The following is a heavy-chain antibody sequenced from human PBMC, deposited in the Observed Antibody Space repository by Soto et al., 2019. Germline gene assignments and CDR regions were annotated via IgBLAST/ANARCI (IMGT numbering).Heavy chain of an antibody. D-gene: IGHD3-22*01. CDR3: ARAGRDSSGYWDLKEYYYYGMDV. J-gene: IGHJ6*02. CDR1: GGSISSYY. V-gene: IGHV4-59*01. Sequence: KPSETLSLTCTVSGGSISSYYWSWIRQPPGKGLEWIGYIYYSGSTNYNPSLKSRVTISVDTSKNQFSLKLSSVTAADTAVYYCARAGRDSSGYWDLKEYYYYGMDVWGQGTTVTVSS. CDR2: IYYSGST.